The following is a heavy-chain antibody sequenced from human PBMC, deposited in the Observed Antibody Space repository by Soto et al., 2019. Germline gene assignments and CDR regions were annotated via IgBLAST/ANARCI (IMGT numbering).Heavy chain of an antibody. CDR1: GGSISSGGYY. V-gene: IGHV4-31*03. J-gene: IGHJ6*02. CDR3: ARDATVTHYYYGMDV. Sequence: QVQLQESGPGLVKPSQTLSLTCTVSGGSISSGGYYWSWIRQHPGKGLEWIGYIYYSGSTYYNPSLKSRVTRSVDTSKNQFSLKLSSVTAADTAVYYCARDATVTHYYYGMDVWGQGTTVTVSS. D-gene: IGHD4-17*01. CDR2: IYYSGST.